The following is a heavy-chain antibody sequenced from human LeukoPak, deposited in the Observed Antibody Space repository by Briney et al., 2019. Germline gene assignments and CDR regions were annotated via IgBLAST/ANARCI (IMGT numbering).Heavy chain of an antibody. V-gene: IGHV1-69*06. CDR3: ARESTASSWYYYYYYMDV. D-gene: IGHD6-13*01. Sequence: GASVKVSCKASGGTVRRFGISWVRQAPGQGLEWMGGIIPIFGTANYAQKFQGRVTITADKSTSTAYMELSSLRSEDTAVYYCARESTASSWYYYYYYMDVWGKGTTVTISS. J-gene: IGHJ6*03. CDR2: IIPIFGTA. CDR1: GGTVRRFG.